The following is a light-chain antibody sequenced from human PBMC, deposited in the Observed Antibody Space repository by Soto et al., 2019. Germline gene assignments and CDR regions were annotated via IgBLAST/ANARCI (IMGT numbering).Light chain of an antibody. CDR3: QQYGNSITWR. V-gene: IGKV3-20*01. J-gene: IGKJ1*01. CDR1: QSVTNNY. Sequence: EVVLTQSPGTVSLSPGERATLSCRASQSVTNNYLAWYQQKAGQAPRLLIYAASSRATGIPDRFSGSGSGTDFTLSISRLEPEDFAVYYCQQYGNSITWRFGQGTKVEIK. CDR2: AAS.